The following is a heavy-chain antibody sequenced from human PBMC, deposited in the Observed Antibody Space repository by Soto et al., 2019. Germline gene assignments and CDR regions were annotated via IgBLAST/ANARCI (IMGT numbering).Heavy chain of an antibody. D-gene: IGHD5-18*01. Sequence: GGSLRLSCAASGFTFSSYGMHWVRQAPGKGLEWVAVIWYDGSNKYYADSVKGRFTISRDNSKNTLYLQMNSLRAEDTAVYYCARDRDTAMVNWYFDLWGRGTRVTVSS. J-gene: IGHJ2*01. CDR1: GFTFSSYG. CDR2: IWYDGSNK. CDR3: ARDRDTAMVNWYFDL. V-gene: IGHV3-33*01.